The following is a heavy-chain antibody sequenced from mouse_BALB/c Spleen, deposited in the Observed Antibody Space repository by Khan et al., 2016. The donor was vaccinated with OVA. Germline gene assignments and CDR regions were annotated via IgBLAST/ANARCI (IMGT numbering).Heavy chain of an antibody. CDR3: TRSGWSAFAY. Sequence: QVQLQQPGAELVKPGASVKLSCKASGYTFTSYYIYWVKQRPGQGLEWIGGINPSNGATYFNQKFESKATLTVDKSSSTALMQVSSLTSEDSAVYYCTRSGWSAFAYWGQGTLVTVSA. V-gene: IGHV1S81*02. CDR2: INPSNGAT. J-gene: IGHJ3*01. D-gene: IGHD1-1*02. CDR1: GYTFTSYY.